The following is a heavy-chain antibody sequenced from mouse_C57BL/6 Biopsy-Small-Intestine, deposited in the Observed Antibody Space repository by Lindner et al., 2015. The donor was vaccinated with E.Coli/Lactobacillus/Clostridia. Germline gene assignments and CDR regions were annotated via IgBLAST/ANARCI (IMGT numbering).Heavy chain of an antibody. J-gene: IGHJ2*01. CDR3: ATNYPFDY. CDR2: IDPANDNT. Sequence: VQLQESGAELVRPGASVKLSCTASGFNIKDDYIHWVKQRPEQGLEWIGRIDPANDNTKYAPKFQDKATITADTSSNTAYLQLSSLTSEDTAVYYCATNYPFDYWGQGTTLTVSS. D-gene: IGHD2-1*01. V-gene: IGHV14-4*01. CDR1: GFNIKDDY.